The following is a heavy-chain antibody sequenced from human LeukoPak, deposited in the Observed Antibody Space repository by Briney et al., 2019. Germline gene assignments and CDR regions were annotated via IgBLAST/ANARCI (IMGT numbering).Heavy chain of an antibody. CDR1: GHKFTDDY. J-gene: IGHJ4*02. CDR3: APTAEAYTSWWKV. CDR2: INPDSGFT. Sequence: ASVKVSCKASGHKFTDDYMHWVRQAPGQGLEFMGWINPDSGFTNYAQKFKGRVTMTRDTSISTAYLEVRSLTSDDTAVYYCAPTAEAYTSWWKVWGQGTLVTVSS. V-gene: IGHV1-2*02. D-gene: IGHD3-16*01.